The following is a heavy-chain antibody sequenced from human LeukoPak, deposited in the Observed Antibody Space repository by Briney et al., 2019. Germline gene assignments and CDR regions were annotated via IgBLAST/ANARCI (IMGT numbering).Heavy chain of an antibody. D-gene: IGHD5-18*01. CDR3: VRDNYNGYPDY. CDR2: IWNDGTKK. V-gene: IGHV3-33*01. J-gene: IGHJ4*02. Sequence: GGSLRLSCAASGFHFSSYGMQWVRQAPGKGLEWVAVIWNDGTKKYYEDSVKGRFTISRDNSKNMLHLQMNSLRAEDTAVYYCVRDNYNGYPDYWGQGIRVTVSS. CDR1: GFHFSSYG.